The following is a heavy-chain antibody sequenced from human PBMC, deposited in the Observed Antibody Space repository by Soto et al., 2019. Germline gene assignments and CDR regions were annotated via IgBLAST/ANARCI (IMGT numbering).Heavy chain of an antibody. Sequence: EASVKVSCKVSGYTLTELSMHWLRQSPGKGLEWMGGFDPEDGETIYAQKFQGRVTMTEDTSTDTAYMELSSLRSEDTAVYYCATDPHHYEQHYWGQGTLVTVSS. CDR1: GYTLTELS. CDR2: FDPEDGET. D-gene: IGHD3-3*01. J-gene: IGHJ4*02. V-gene: IGHV1-24*01. CDR3: ATDPHHYEQHY.